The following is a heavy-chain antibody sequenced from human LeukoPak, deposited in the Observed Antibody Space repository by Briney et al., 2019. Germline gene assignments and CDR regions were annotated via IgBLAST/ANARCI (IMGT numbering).Heavy chain of an antibody. Sequence: PSETLSLTCTVSGYSISSGYYWGWIRQPPGKGLEWIGSIYHSGSTYYNPSLKSRVTISVDTSKNQFSLKLSSVTAADTAVYYCARDGLRFLEWLREYYMDVWGKGTTVTVSS. CDR3: ARDGLRFLEWLREYYMDV. V-gene: IGHV4-38-2*02. CDR2: IYHSGST. CDR1: GYSISSGYY. D-gene: IGHD3-3*01. J-gene: IGHJ6*03.